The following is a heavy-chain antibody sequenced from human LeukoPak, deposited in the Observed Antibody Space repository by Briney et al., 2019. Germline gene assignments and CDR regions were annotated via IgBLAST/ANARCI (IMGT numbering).Heavy chain of an antibody. CDR3: ATVRYCSSTSCYNRMGYYYYYMDV. CDR1: GFTFSSYW. Sequence: GGSLRLSCAASGFTFSSYWMSWVRQAPGKGLEWVANIKQDGSEKYYVDSVKGRFTISRDNAKNSLYLQMNSLRAEDTAVYYCATVRYCSSTSCYNRMGYYYYYMDVWGKGTTVTVSS. D-gene: IGHD2-2*02. CDR2: IKQDGSEK. J-gene: IGHJ6*03. V-gene: IGHV3-7*01.